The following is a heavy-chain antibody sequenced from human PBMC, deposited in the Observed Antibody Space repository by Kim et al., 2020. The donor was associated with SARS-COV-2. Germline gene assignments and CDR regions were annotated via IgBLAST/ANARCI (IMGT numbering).Heavy chain of an antibody. CDR3: SRDSGSYRSRSYFGMNV. CDR2: IGTLGDT. J-gene: IGHJ6*02. CDR1: GFTFNNYD. V-gene: IGHV3-13*01. D-gene: IGHD2-15*01. Sequence: GGSLRLSCAASGFTFNNYDMHWGRQVTGEGLEWVSTIGTLGDTYYPDSLKGRFTISRDNAMNSFHLQMHSLTAGETAVYYCSRDSGSYRSRSYFGMNVWGQGTTVTVS.